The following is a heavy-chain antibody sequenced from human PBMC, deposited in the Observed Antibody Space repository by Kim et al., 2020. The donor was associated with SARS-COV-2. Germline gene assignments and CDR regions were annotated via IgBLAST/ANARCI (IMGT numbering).Heavy chain of an antibody. J-gene: IGHJ4*02. CDR1: GFTFSSYA. CDR3: AKDRSRWLQLPYFDY. D-gene: IGHD5-12*01. CDR2: IYSGGSST. Sequence: GGSLRLSCAASGFTFSSYAMSWVRQAPGKGLEWVSVIYSGGSSTYYADSVKGRFTISRDNSKNTLYLQMNSLRAEDTAVYYCAKDRSRWLQLPYFDYWGQGTLVTVSS. V-gene: IGHV3-23*03.